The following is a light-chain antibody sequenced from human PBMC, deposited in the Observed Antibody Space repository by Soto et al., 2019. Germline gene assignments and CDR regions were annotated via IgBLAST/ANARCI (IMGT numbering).Light chain of an antibody. Sequence: DIVMTQSPDSLAVSLGERATINCKSSQSVLYSSNNKNYLAWYQQKPGQPPTLLIYWASTRESGVPDPFSGSGSGTDFTLTIGSLQAEDVAVYYCQQYYRTPLTFGGGTKVEIK. CDR2: WAS. V-gene: IGKV4-1*01. CDR3: QQYYRTPLT. J-gene: IGKJ4*01. CDR1: QSVLYSSNNKNY.